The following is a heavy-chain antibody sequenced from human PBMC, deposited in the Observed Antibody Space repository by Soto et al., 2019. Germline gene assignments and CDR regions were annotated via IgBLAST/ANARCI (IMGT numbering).Heavy chain of an antibody. CDR1: GGSISSSNW. CDR2: IYHSGST. J-gene: IGHJ6*02. Sequence: SETLSLTCAVSGGSISSSNWWSWVRQPPGKGLEWIGEIYHSGSTNYNPSLKSRVTISVDKSKNQFSLKLSSVTAADTAVYYCARDLSPHYSSSSLDYYYSMDVWGQGTTVTVSS. CDR3: ARDLSPHYSSSSLDYYYSMDV. D-gene: IGHD6-6*01. V-gene: IGHV4-4*02.